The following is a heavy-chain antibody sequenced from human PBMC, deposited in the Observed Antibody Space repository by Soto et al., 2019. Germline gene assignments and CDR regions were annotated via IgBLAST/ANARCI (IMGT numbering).Heavy chain of an antibody. Sequence: SETLSLTCTVSGGSISSYYWSWIRQPPGKGLEWIGYIYYSGSTNYNPSLKSRVTISVDTSKNQFSLKLSSVTAADTAVYYCARSPRSGWYYFDYWGQGTLVTVSS. CDR2: IYYSGST. J-gene: IGHJ4*02. V-gene: IGHV4-59*08. CDR3: ARSPRSGWYYFDY. D-gene: IGHD6-19*01. CDR1: GGSISSYY.